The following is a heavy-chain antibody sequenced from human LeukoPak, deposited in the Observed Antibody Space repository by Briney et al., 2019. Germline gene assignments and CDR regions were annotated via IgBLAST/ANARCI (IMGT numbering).Heavy chain of an antibody. CDR1: GVSITSNY. Sequence: PSETLSLTCSVSGVSITSNYWSWIRQPPGKGLEWLGYTHHSGATSYNPSLKSRSTMSLDTSNNQFSLKLSSETAADTAVYYCARSSGHSYGDFDYWGQGNLVTVSS. CDR3: ARSSGHSYGDFDY. D-gene: IGHD5-18*01. CDR2: THHSGAT. V-gene: IGHV4-59*01. J-gene: IGHJ4*02.